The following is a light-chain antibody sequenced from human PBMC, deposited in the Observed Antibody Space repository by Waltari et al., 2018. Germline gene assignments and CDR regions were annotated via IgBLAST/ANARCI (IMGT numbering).Light chain of an antibody. CDR3: QHFGSSLPYT. CDR2: GAS. Sequence: EIVLTQSPGTLSLSPGERATLSCRASQSVSSSYLAWCQQKPGQAPRLLIYGASSRARGIPDKFRGSGSGTDFTLTISRLEPEDFAVYYCQHFGSSLPYTFGQGTKLEIK. J-gene: IGKJ2*01. CDR1: QSVSSSY. V-gene: IGKV3-20*01.